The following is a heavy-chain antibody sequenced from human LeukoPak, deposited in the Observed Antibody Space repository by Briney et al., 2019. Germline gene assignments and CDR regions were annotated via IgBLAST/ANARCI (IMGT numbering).Heavy chain of an antibody. J-gene: IGHJ4*02. CDR3: VKECLVIINYYFDY. Sequence: GGSLRLSCSASGFTFSNYAMHWVRQAPGKGLEYVSVISSTGGSTYYADSVKGRFTVSGDNSKNTLYLQMSSLRAEDTAVYYCVKECLVIINYYFDYWGQGTLVTVSS. CDR1: GFTFSNYA. CDR2: ISSTGGST. V-gene: IGHV3-64D*06. D-gene: IGHD3-22*01.